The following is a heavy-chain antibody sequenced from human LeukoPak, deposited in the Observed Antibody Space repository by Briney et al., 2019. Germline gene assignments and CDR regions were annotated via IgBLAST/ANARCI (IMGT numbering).Heavy chain of an antibody. CDR3: PCRARIAAAWYSFDY. D-gene: IGHD6-13*01. Sequence: SVKVSCKASGGTFSSYAISWVRKAPGQGLEWMGRVIPIFGTANYAQKFQGRVTITTAESTSTAYMELSSLRSEHTPVYSCPCRARIAAAWYSFDYWGQGTLVTVSS. CDR2: VIPIFGTA. CDR1: GGTFSSYA. V-gene: IGHV1-69*05. J-gene: IGHJ4*02.